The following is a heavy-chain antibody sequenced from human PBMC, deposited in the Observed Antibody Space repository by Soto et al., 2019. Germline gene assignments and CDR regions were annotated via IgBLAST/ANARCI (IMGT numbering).Heavy chain of an antibody. CDR1: CGSFSGYY. D-gene: IGHD3-16*01. CDR3: ARAFGHYYYYGMDV. V-gene: IGHV4-34*01. CDR2: INHSGST. Sequence: SETLSLTCAVYCGSFSGYYWSWIRQPPGKGLEWIGEINHSGSTNYNPSLKSRVTISVDTSKNQFSLKLSSVTAADTAVYYCARAFGHYYYYGMDVWGQGTTVTVSS. J-gene: IGHJ6*02.